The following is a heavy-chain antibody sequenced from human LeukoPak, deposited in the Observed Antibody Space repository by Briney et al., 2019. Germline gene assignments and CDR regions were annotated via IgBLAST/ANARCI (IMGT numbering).Heavy chain of an antibody. Sequence: SETLSLTCAVYGGPFSGYYWSWIRQPSGKGLEWIGEINHSGSTNYNPSLKSRVTISVDTSKNQFSLKLSSVTAADTAVYYCARSLVVVAATDAFDIWGQGTMVTVSS. D-gene: IGHD2-15*01. CDR3: ARSLVVVAATDAFDI. CDR1: GGPFSGYY. V-gene: IGHV4-34*01. CDR2: INHSGST. J-gene: IGHJ3*02.